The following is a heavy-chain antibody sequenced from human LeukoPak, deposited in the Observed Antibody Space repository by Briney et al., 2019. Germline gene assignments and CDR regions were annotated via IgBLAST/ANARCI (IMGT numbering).Heavy chain of an antibody. CDR2: IYSGGST. J-gene: IGHJ6*03. V-gene: IGHV3-66*01. Sequence: GGSLRLSCAASGFTVSSNYMSWVRQAPGKGLEWVSVIYSGGSTYYADSVKGRFTISRDNSKNTLYLQMNSLRAEDTAVYYCAKADYYYYMDVWGKGTTVTVS. CDR1: GFTVSSNY. CDR3: AKADYYYYMDV.